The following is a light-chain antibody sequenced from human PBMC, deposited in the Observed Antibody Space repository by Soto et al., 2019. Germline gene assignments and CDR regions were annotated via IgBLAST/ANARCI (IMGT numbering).Light chain of an antibody. V-gene: IGKV3-11*01. CDR2: DAS. CDR1: QSVSSH. CDR3: QQRSNWPRT. J-gene: IGKJ4*01. Sequence: EIVLTQSPATLSLSPGERAALSCRASQSVSSHLAWYQQKPGQAPRLLIYDASNRATGIPARFSGSGSGTDFTLIISSLEPEDLAVYYCQQRSNWPRTFGGGTKVAIK.